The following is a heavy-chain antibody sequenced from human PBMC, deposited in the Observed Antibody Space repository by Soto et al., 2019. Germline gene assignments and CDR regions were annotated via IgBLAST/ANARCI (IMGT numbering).Heavy chain of an antibody. V-gene: IGHV3-74*01. Sequence: GGSLRLSCEASGFSFSTYSMHWVRQAPGKGLVWVSHIGPDGSSTRDADSVQGRFTISRDNARNTLYLQMNSLRDEDTVVYYCARDNNWSYDYWGQGILVTVSS. CDR1: GFSFSTYS. J-gene: IGHJ4*02. CDR2: IGPDGSST. CDR3: ARDNNWSYDY. D-gene: IGHD1-1*01.